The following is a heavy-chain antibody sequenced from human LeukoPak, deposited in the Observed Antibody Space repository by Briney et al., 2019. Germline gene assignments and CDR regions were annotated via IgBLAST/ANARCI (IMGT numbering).Heavy chain of an antibody. CDR2: ISGSGGDT. CDR3: ARTSRTVTTHFDY. CDR1: GFTFSNFL. V-gene: IGHV3-23*01. J-gene: IGHJ4*02. Sequence: PGGSLRLSCAASGFTFSNFLMTWVRQAPGKGPEWVSAISGSGGDTYYADSVKGRFTISRDNSKNTLYLQMNSLRAEDTAVYYCARTSRTVTTHFDYWGQGTLVTVSS. D-gene: IGHD4-17*01.